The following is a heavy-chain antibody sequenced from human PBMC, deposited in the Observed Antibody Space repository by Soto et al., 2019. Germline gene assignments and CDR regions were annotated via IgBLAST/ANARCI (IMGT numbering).Heavy chain of an antibody. Sequence: QGLLQQSGPELVKPSQTLSLTCAISGDSVSSDITSWNWIRQSPSRGLEWLGRTYYRSKWFHDYAASVKSRITINPDTSKNQFSLELNSMTPEDTAVYYCARGNALDVWGQGTVVTVSS. J-gene: IGHJ3*01. CDR2: TYYRSKWFH. V-gene: IGHV6-1*01. CDR3: ARGNALDV. CDR1: GDSVSSDITS. D-gene: IGHD3-10*01.